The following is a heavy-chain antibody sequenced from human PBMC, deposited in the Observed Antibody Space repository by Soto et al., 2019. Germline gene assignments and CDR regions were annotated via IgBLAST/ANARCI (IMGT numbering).Heavy chain of an antibody. J-gene: IGHJ4*02. CDR2: INPSGGST. CDR3: ARSYSSSSVVRRIALDHFDY. Sequence: ASVKVSCKASGYTFTSYYMHWVRQAPGQGLEWMGIINPSGGSTSYAQKFQGRVTMTRDTSTSTVYMELSSLRSEDTALYYCARSYSSSSVVRRIALDHFDYWGQGTLVTVSS. CDR1: GYTFTSYY. D-gene: IGHD6-6*01. V-gene: IGHV1-46*03.